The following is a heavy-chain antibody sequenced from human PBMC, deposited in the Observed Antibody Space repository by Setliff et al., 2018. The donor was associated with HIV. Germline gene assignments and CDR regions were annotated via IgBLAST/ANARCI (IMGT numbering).Heavy chain of an antibody. Sequence: SETLSLTCAVSGYSISSGYYWGWIRQPPGKGLEWIGSIYHGGTTYYNPSLRSRVTISEDTSKDQFSLKLSSVTAADTAVYYCARSVPRYCSGGSCYPPLFDYWGQGTLVTVSS. CDR1: GYSISSGYY. V-gene: IGHV4-38-2*01. CDR3: ARSVPRYCSGGSCYPPLFDY. D-gene: IGHD2-15*01. J-gene: IGHJ4*02. CDR2: IYHGGTT.